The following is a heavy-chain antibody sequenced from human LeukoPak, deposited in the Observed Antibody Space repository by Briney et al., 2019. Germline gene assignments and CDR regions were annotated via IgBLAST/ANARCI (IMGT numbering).Heavy chain of an antibody. Sequence: GGSLRLSCAASGFTFSSYGMHWVRQAPGKGLEWVAVIWYDGSNKYYADSVKGRFTISRDNSKNTLYLQMNSLRAEDTAVYYCARGLRGPYYFDYWGQGTLVTVSS. CDR2: IWYDGSNK. V-gene: IGHV3-33*01. CDR3: ARGLRGPYYFDY. D-gene: IGHD5/OR15-5a*01. CDR1: GFTFSSYG. J-gene: IGHJ4*02.